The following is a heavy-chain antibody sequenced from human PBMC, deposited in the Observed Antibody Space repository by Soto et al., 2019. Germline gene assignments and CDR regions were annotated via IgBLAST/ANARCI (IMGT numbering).Heavy chain of an antibody. J-gene: IGHJ6*02. CDR1: GGTFSSSG. CDR3: ARWRHPRYTADLYAVDV. CDR2: IVPSLDTT. V-gene: IGHV1-69*11. D-gene: IGHD3-16*02. Sequence: QVHLVQSGTEVKKPGSSVKVSCKASGGTFSSSGFSWVRQAPEQGLEWMGMIVPSLDTTNYAQKFQARVTITADEVTSTAYMELRSLRSAATALYYCARWRHPRYTADLYAVDVWGQGTRVIVSS.